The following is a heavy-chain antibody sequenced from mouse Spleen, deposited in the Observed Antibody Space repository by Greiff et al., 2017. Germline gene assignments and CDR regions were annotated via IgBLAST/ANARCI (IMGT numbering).Heavy chain of an antibody. J-gene: IGHJ2*01. CDR1: GYTFTDYE. V-gene: IGHV1-15*01. CDR2: IDPETGDT. Sequence: QVQLQQSGAGLVRPGAPVTLSCKASGYTFTDYEMHWVKQTPVHGLEWIGAIDPETGDTDYNQKFKGQAILTADQSSSTAYMEVRGLTSEYSAVYYCTRLEIYYYGSSPYSFDYWGQGTTLTVSS. D-gene: IGHD1-1*01. CDR3: TRLEIYYYGSSPYSFDY.